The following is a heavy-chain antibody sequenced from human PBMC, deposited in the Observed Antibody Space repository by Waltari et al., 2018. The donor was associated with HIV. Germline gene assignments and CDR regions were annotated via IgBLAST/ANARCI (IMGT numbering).Heavy chain of an antibody. J-gene: IGHJ6*02. V-gene: IGHV3-30*02. CDR3: AKELRSGYSYYYYGMDV. Sequence: QGQRVESGGGVVRRVGPRIPPCAASGLPFGISVMHWFRQAPGKGLEWGTFIRYDGNTKYYADSVKGRFTISRDNSKNTLYLQMSSLRAEDTAVYYCAKELRSGYSYYYYGMDVWGQGTTVTVSS. D-gene: IGHD2-15*01. CDR2: IRYDGNTK. CDR1: GLPFGISV.